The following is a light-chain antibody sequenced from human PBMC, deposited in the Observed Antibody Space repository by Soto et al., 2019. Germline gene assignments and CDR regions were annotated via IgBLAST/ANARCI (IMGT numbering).Light chain of an antibody. Sequence: QSVLPQPPSASGTPGQRVTISCSTTNSRSGSNYVYWYQQLPGAAPKLLIYRNDQRPSGVPDRFSASKSGTSASLAISGLRSEDEADYFCAKWDDSLRVYVFGSGTKL. CDR3: AKWDDSLRVYV. CDR2: RND. CDR1: NSRSGSNY. J-gene: IGLJ1*01. V-gene: IGLV1-47*01.